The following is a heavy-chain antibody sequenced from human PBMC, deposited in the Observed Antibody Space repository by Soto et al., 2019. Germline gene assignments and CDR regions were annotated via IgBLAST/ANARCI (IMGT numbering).Heavy chain of an antibody. J-gene: IGHJ4*02. CDR3: ARMRGAIDDRYFDY. D-gene: IGHD1-26*01. Sequence: SGPTLVNPTQTLTLTCTFSGFSLNTGRMGVTWIRQPPGKALEWLAVIDWDNGKYYSPSLKTRLAISKDTSNNQVVLTMANMDPVDTATYYCARMRGAIDDRYFDYWGQGTRVTVSS. V-gene: IGHV2-70*01. CDR2: IDWDNGK. CDR1: GFSLNTGRMG.